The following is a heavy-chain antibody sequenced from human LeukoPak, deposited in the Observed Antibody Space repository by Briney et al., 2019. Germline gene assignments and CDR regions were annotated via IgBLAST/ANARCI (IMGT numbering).Heavy chain of an antibody. CDR2: ISGTGYST. CDR1: GFTFSTYA. CDR3: ARALAGQVDAFDI. D-gene: IGHD2-21*01. V-gene: IGHV3-23*01. J-gene: IGHJ3*02. Sequence: PGGSLRLSCAASGFTFSTYAMTWVRQAPGKGLEWVSGISGTGYSTYYADSVKGRFTLSRDNSRNTLDLQMNSLSAEDTAVYYCARALAGQVDAFDIWGQGTMVTVSS.